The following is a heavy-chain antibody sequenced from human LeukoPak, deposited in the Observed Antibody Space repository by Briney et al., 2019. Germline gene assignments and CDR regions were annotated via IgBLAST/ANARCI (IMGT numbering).Heavy chain of an antibody. J-gene: IGHJ4*02. CDR2: IYSGGST. CDR1: GFTVSSNY. V-gene: IGHV3-53*05. Sequence: PGGSLRLSCAASGFTVSSNYMSWVRQAPGRGLEWVSVIYSGGSTYYADSVKGRFTISRDNSKNTLYLQMNSLRAEDTAVYYCAKDDGVVTTMYYFDCWGQGTLVTVSS. D-gene: IGHD2-21*02. CDR3: AKDDGVVTTMYYFDC.